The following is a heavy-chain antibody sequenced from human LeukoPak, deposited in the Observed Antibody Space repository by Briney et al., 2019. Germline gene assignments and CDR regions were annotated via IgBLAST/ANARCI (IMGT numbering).Heavy chain of an antibody. Sequence: SLKVSCKASGGTFSSYAISCVRQAPGQGLEWMGRIIPIFGTANYAQKLQGRVTITTDESTSTAYMELSSLRSEDTAVYYCASWGLTVTYFQHWGQGTLVTVSS. J-gene: IGHJ1*01. D-gene: IGHD4-17*01. CDR2: IIPIFGTA. CDR3: ASWGLTVTYFQH. V-gene: IGHV1-69*05. CDR1: GGTFSSYA.